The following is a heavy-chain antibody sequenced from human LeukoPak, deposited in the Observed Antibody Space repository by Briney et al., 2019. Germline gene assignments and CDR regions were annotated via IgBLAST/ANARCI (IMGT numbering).Heavy chain of an antibody. V-gene: IGHV3-21*01. D-gene: IGHD3-22*01. CDR1: GFTFSSYS. CDR2: ISSSSSYI. CDR3: ARDPYFYDSYSYYYYGLNDY. Sequence: KAGGSLRLSCAASGFTFSSYSMNWVRQAPGKGLEWVSSISSSSSYIYYADSVKGRFTISRDNAKNSLYLQMNSLRAEDTAVYYCARDPYFYDSYSYYYYGLNDYWGQGTLVTVSS. J-gene: IGHJ4*02.